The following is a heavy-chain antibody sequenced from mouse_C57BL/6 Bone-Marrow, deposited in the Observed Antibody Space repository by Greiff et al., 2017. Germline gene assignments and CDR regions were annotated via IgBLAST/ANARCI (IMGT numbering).Heavy chain of an antibody. J-gene: IGHJ2*01. Sequence: EVQLQESGGGLVKPGGSLKLSCAASGFTFSSYAMSWVRQTPEKRLEWVATISDGGSYTYYPDNVKGRFTISRDNAKNNLYLQMSHLKSEDTAMYYCARDAYYYGSSLYFDYWGQGTTLTVSS. D-gene: IGHD1-1*01. V-gene: IGHV5-4*01. CDR3: ARDAYYYGSSLYFDY. CDR2: ISDGGSYT. CDR1: GFTFSSYA.